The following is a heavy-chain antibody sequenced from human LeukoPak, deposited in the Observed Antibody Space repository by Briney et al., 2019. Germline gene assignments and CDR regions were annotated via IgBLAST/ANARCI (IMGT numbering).Heavy chain of an antibody. CDR3: AGGGDCSGGSCYFFDY. CDR2: IYYSGST. V-gene: IGHV4-59*01. CDR1: RGSISSYF. Sequence: LETLSLTCTVSRGSISSYFWSWIRQPPGKGLEWIGYIYYSGSTNYNPSLKSRVTISVDTTKNQFSLKLSSVTAADTAVYYCAGGGDCSGGSCYFFDYWGQGTLVTVSS. J-gene: IGHJ4*02. D-gene: IGHD2-15*01.